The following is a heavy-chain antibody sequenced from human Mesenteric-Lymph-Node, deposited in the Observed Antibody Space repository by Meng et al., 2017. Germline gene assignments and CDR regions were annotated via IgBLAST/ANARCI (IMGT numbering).Heavy chain of an antibody. CDR2: IYTSGST. Sequence: SETLSLTCTVSGGSISSGSYYWSWIRQPAGKGLEWIGRIYTSGSTNYNPSLKSRVTISVDTSKNQFSLKLSSVTAADTAVYYCARANKRSVRGVMVEKRYYYYGMDVWGQGTTVTVSS. D-gene: IGHD3-10*01. V-gene: IGHV4-61*02. CDR1: GGSISSGSYY. CDR3: ARANKRSVRGVMVEKRYYYYGMDV. J-gene: IGHJ6*02.